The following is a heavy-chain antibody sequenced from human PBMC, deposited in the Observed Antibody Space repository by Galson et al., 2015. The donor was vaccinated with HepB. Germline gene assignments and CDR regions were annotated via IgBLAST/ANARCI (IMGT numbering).Heavy chain of an antibody. Sequence: SVKVSCKASGYTFTSYYMHWVRQAPGQGLEWMGIINPSGGSTSYAQKFQGRVTMTRDTSTSTVYMDLSSLRSEDTAVYYCARRASSMAKTFDYWGQGTLLIVSS. CDR3: ARRASSMAKTFDY. CDR1: GYTFTSYY. CDR2: INPSGGST. V-gene: IGHV1-46*01. J-gene: IGHJ4*02. D-gene: IGHD5-24*01.